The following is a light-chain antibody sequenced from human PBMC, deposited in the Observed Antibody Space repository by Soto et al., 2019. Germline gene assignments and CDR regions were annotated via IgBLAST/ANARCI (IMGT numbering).Light chain of an antibody. Sequence: DIVMTQSPLSLPATPGEPASISCRSSQSLLHSNGYNFLDWYVQKPGQSPQLLIYMGSNRASGVTDRFSGSGSGTEFTLKISRVEAEDVGVYYCMQALQTPRTFGQGTKVEIK. CDR2: MGS. CDR3: MQALQTPRT. V-gene: IGKV2-28*01. J-gene: IGKJ1*01. CDR1: QSLLHSNGYNF.